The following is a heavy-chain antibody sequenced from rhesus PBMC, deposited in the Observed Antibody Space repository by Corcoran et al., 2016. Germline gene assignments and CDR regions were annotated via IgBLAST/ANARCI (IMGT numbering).Heavy chain of an antibody. CDR1: GFSLSTIGMG. Sequence: QVTLKESGPALVKPPQTLTLTCTFSGFSLSTIGMGVGWIRTPARKTLEWLGHIYWDDDKRYSTSLKSRLTISKDTSKNQVVLTMTNMDPVDTATYDCARRRDGSDKGYCDYWGQGVLVTVSS. V-gene: IGHV2-1*01. CDR3: ARRRDGSDKGYCDY. CDR2: IYWDDDK. D-gene: IGHD1-44*02. J-gene: IGHJ4*01.